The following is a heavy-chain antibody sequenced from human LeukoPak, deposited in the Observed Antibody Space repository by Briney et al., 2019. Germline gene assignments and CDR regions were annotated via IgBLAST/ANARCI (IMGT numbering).Heavy chain of an antibody. V-gene: IGHV3-48*02. D-gene: IGHD5-12*01. Sequence: GGSLRLSCAAFGFTFSSYSMNWVRQAPGKGLEWVSYISSSSNTIYYADSVKGRFTISRDNAKNSLYLQMNSLRDEDTAVYYCARDILTKQAYSGYDNWGQGTLVTVFS. CDR2: ISSSSNTI. CDR3: ARDILTKQAYSGYDN. J-gene: IGHJ4*02. CDR1: GFTFSSYS.